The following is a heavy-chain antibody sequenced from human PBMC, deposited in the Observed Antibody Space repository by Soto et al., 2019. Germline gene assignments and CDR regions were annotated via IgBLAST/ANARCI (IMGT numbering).Heavy chain of an antibody. CDR2: ISYDGSNK. D-gene: IGHD6-19*01. V-gene: IGHV3-30-3*01. Sequence: QVQLVESGGGVVQPGRSLRLSCAASGFTFRSYGMHWVRQAPGKGLEWVAVISYDGSNKYYADSVKGRFTFSRDNSKNTLYLQMNSLRAEDTAVYYCARSLGLALTEGASFDYWGQGTLVTVSS. CDR3: ARSLGLALTEGASFDY. CDR1: GFTFRSYG. J-gene: IGHJ4*02.